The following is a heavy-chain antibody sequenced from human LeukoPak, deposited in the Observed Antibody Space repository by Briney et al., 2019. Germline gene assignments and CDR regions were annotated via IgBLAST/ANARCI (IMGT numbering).Heavy chain of an antibody. V-gene: IGHV4-34*01. CDR3: ARPPYYYDSSGYYSPFQH. CDR1: GGSFSGYY. Sequence: SETLSLTCAVYGGSFSGYYWSWIRQPPGKGLEWIGEINHSGSTNYNPSLKSRVTISVDTSKSQFSLKLSSVTAADTAVYYCARPPYYYDSSGYYSPFQHWGQGTLVTVSS. D-gene: IGHD3-22*01. J-gene: IGHJ1*01. CDR2: INHSGST.